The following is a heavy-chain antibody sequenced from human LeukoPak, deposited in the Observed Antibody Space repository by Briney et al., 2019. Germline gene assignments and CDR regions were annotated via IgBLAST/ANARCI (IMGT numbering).Heavy chain of an antibody. D-gene: IGHD6-6*01. CDR3: AKGFSSSVPEYFQH. V-gene: IGHV3-30*18. CDR2: ISYDGSNK. J-gene: IGHJ1*01. CDR1: GFTFSSYG. Sequence: GGSLRLSCAASGFTFSSYGMHWVRQAPGKGLEWVAVISYDGSNKYYADSVKGRFTISRDNSKNTLYLQMNSLRVEDTAVYFCAKGFSSSVPEYFQHWGQGTLVTVSS.